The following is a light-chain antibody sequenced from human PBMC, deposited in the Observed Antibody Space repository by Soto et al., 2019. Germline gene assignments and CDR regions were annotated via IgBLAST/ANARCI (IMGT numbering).Light chain of an antibody. Sequence: ESVLTQSAGTLSLSPGERATISCRASQSVSSSYLAWYQQKPGQAPRLLVYGTSTRATGIPDRFSGSGSGTDFTLTISRLEPEDFAVYYCQQYGSSRLTFGGGTKVDIK. J-gene: IGKJ4*01. CDR3: QQYGSSRLT. CDR2: GTS. V-gene: IGKV3-20*01. CDR1: QSVSSSY.